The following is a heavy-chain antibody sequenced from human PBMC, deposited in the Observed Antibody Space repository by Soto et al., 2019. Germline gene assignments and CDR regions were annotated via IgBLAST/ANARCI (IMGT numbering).Heavy chain of an antibody. V-gene: IGHV3-23*01. D-gene: IGHD4-4*01. J-gene: IGHJ4*02. CDR2: ISARGGSS. CDR3: AKGSIEYSASVDN. Sequence: DVQLLESGGGLVQPGGSLRLSCAASGFSFSSYAMVWVRQAPGKGLEWVSVISARGGSSYFADSEKGRFTISRDNSKNALSLEMNSLRAEDTAIYFCAKGSIEYSASVDNWGQGTLVLVSS. CDR1: GFSFSSYA.